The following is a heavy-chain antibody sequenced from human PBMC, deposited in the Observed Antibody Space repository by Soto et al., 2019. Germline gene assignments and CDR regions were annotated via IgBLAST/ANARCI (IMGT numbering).Heavy chain of an antibody. V-gene: IGHV1-18*01. CDR1: GYTFTSYG. D-gene: IGHD3-3*01. J-gene: IGHJ4*02. CDR2: ISAYNGNT. CDR3: AREESYDFCSGYYKGYFDY. Sequence: QVQLVQSGAEVKKPGASVKVSCKASGYTFTSYGISWVRQAPGQGLEWMGWISAYNGNTNYAQKLQGRVTMTTDTSTSTAYMERRSLRSDDTAVYYCAREESYDFCSGYYKGYFDYWGQGSLVTVSS.